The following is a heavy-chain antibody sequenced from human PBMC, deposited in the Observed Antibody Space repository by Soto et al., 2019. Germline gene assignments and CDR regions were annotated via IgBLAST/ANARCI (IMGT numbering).Heavy chain of an antibody. V-gene: IGHV4-30-4*01. CDR1: GGSISGGVYY. J-gene: IGHJ2*01. D-gene: IGHD4-17*01. CDR3: AREIVPLTTDWYFDL. CDR2: IFDSGST. Sequence: SETLSLTCTVSGGSISGGVYYWSWIRQPPGKGLEWIGYIFDSGSTYYNPSLKSRVTISVDTSKNQFSLRLSSVTAADTAVYYCAREIVPLTTDWYFDLWGRGTLVTVSS.